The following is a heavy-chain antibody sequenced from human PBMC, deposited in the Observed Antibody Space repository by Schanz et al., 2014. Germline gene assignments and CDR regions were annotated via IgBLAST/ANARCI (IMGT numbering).Heavy chain of an antibody. V-gene: IGHV3-48*01. CDR1: GFTFSDYS. CDR3: VSSGSYSYYAV. CDR2: IRSSSTPI. J-gene: IGHJ4*02. Sequence: VQLVESGGGVVQPGRSLRLSCAASGFTFSDYSMNWVRQAPGKGPEWVSYIRSSSTPIYYADSVKGRFTISRDNAKNSLYLQMNSLRAEDTAVYHCVSSGSYSYYAVWGQGTLVTVSS. D-gene: IGHD3-10*01.